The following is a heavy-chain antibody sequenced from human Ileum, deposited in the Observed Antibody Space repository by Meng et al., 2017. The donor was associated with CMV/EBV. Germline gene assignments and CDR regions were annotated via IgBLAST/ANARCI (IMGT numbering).Heavy chain of an antibody. CDR2: IYYSGST. CDR3: ARQQAGDAFDI. V-gene: IGHV4-39*01. CDR1: GGSISSSSYY. J-gene: IGHJ3*02. Sequence: GSLRLSCTVSGGSISSSSYYWGWIRQPPGKGLEWIGSIYYSGSTYYNPFLKSRVTISVDTSKNQFSLKLSSVTAADTAVYYCARQQAGDAFDIWGQGTMVTISS. D-gene: IGHD6-19*01.